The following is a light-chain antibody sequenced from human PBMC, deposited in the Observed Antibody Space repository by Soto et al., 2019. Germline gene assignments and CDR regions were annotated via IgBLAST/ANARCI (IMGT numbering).Light chain of an antibody. CDR1: SSDVGGYNY. CDR3: SSYTSRSTLNYV. Sequence: QSALTQPASVSGSPGRSITVSCTGTSSDVGGYNYVSWYQQHPGKAPKIMIYEVSNRPSGVSNRFSGSKSGNTASLTISGLQAEDEADYYCSSYTSRSTLNYVFGTGTKVTVL. V-gene: IGLV2-14*01. J-gene: IGLJ1*01. CDR2: EVS.